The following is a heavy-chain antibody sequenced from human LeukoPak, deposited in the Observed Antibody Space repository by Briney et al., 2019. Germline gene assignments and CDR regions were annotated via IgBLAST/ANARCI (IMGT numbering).Heavy chain of an antibody. D-gene: IGHD2-2*02. Sequence: PGGSLRLSCAASGFTFSSYSMNWVRQAPGKGLEWVSSISSSSSYIYYADSVKGRFTISRDNAKNSLYLQMNSLRAEDTAVYYCARATYCSSTSCYKGYAFDIWGQGTMVTVSS. J-gene: IGHJ3*02. CDR1: GFTFSSYS. V-gene: IGHV3-21*01. CDR3: ARATYCSSTSCYKGYAFDI. CDR2: ISSSSSYI.